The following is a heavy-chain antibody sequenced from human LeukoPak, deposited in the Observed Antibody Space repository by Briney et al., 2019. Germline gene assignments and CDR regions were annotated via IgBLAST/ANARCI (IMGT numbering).Heavy chain of an antibody. CDR1: GGTFSSYA. D-gene: IGHD3-3*01. J-gene: IGHJ3*02. CDR3: ARPEYYDDAFDI. V-gene: IGHV1-69*05. Sequence: ASVTVSCKASGGTFSSYAISWVRQAPGQGLEWMGGIIPIFGTANYAQKFQGRVTITTDESTSTAYMELSSLRSEDTAVYYCARPEYYDDAFDIWGQGTMVTVSS. CDR2: IIPIFGTA.